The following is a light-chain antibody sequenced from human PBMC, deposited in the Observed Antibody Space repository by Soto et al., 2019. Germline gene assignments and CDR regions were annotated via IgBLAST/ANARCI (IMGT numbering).Light chain of an antibody. V-gene: IGKV1-5*03. CDR1: QSVTTS. J-gene: IGKJ1*01. CDR2: KAS. Sequence: DIRLTQSPAIVSATVGDRVAITWRASQSVTTSLAWYQQKTGKAPKLLIYKASTLKSGVPSRFSGSGYGTEFNLTISSLQPDDFATYYCQHYNSYSEAFGQGTKVDIK. CDR3: QHYNSYSEA.